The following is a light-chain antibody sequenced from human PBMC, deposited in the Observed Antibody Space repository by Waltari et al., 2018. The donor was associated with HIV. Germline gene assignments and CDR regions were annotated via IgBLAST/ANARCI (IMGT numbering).Light chain of an antibody. CDR2: EVS. J-gene: IGLJ3*02. CDR1: SSDVGSYNF. Sequence: QSALTQPASVSGSFGQSITISCTGTSSDVGSYNFVSWYPHPSGKDPKLIIYEVSKRPSAVPIPFSGSKTANTAPLTVSGLQAEDEADYFCCSYAGNSIPFGGGTKLTVL. CDR3: CSYAGNSIP. V-gene: IGLV2-23*02.